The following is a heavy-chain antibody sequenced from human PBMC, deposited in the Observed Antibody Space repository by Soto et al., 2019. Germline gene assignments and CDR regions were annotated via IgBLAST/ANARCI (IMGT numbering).Heavy chain of an antibody. CDR1: GYTFTNYW. CDR2: IYPGDSDT. J-gene: IGHJ6*02. CDR3: AASIFYYGLDV. V-gene: IGHV5-51*01. Sequence: GESLKISPKGSGYTFTNYWIGWVRQMPGKGLEWIVIIYPGDSDTKYNPSFQGQVTISADTCITTTYLRWTSLKASDTAIYYCAASIFYYGLDVWGQGTTVTVSS.